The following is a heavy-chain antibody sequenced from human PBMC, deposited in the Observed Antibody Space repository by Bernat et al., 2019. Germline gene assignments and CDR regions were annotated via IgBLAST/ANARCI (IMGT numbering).Heavy chain of an antibody. J-gene: IGHJ4*02. Sequence: EVQLVESGGGLVQPGGSLRLSCAASGFTFSSYNMNWVRQAPGKGLEWVSFISSSSSNIHYADSVKGRFTISRDNAKNSLYLQMNSLRAEDTAVYYCAREPTYLGVVMWGQGTLVTVSS. D-gene: IGHD3-3*01. CDR3: AREPTYLGVVM. CDR1: GFTFSSYN. CDR2: ISSSSSNI. V-gene: IGHV3-21*01.